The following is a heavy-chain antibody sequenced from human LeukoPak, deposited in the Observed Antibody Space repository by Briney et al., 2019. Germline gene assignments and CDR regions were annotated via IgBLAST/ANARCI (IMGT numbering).Heavy chain of an antibody. CDR1: GGSISSGSYY. V-gene: IGHV4-61*02. Sequence: SETLSLTCTVSGGSISSGSYYWSWIRQPAGKGLEWIGRIYTSGSTNYNPSLKSRVTISVDTSKNQFSLKLSSVTAADTAVYYCARGSYYYDSSGYYSFDYWGQGTLVTVSS. J-gene: IGHJ4*02. CDR2: IYTSGST. D-gene: IGHD3-22*01. CDR3: ARGSYYYDSSGYYSFDY.